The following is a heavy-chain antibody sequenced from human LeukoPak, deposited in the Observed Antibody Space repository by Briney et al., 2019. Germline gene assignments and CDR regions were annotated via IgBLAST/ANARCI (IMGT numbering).Heavy chain of an antibody. CDR2: IYTSGST. V-gene: IGHV4-4*07. D-gene: IGHD3-22*01. Sequence: SETLSLTCTVSGGSISSYYWSWIRQPAGKGLEWIGRIYTSGSTNYNPSLKSRVTMSVDTSKNQFSLKLSSVTAADTAVYYCAGFAYYYDSSGYAGYWGQGTLVTVSS. CDR1: GGSISSYY. J-gene: IGHJ4*02. CDR3: AGFAYYYDSSGYAGY.